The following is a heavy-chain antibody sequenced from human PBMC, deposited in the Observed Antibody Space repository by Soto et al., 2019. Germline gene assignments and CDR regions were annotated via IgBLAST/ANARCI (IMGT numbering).Heavy chain of an antibody. CDR1: GGSFSGYY. CDR3: ARGRPSSGYYYSPLRSEYFQH. Sequence: QVQLQQWGAGLLKPSETLSLTCAVYGGSFSGYYWSWIRQPPGQGLEWIGEINHSGSTNYNPSLKSRVNISVDTSKNQFSLKLSSVTAADTAVYYCARGRPSSGYYYSPLRSEYFQHWGQGTLVTVSS. D-gene: IGHD3-22*01. V-gene: IGHV4-34*01. J-gene: IGHJ1*01. CDR2: INHSGST.